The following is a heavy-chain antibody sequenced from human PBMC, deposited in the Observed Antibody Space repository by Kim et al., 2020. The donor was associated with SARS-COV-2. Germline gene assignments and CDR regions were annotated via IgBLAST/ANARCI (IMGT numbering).Heavy chain of an antibody. CDR3: ARGRPLPAAGSRYMDV. CDR2: INHSGST. Sequence: SETLSLTCAVYGGSFSGYYWSWIRQPPGKGLEWIGEINHSGSTNYNPSLKSRVTISVDTSKNQFSLKLSSVTAADTAVYYCARGRPLPAAGSRYMDVWGKGTTVTVSS. J-gene: IGHJ6*03. D-gene: IGHD2-2*01. V-gene: IGHV4-34*01. CDR1: GGSFSGYY.